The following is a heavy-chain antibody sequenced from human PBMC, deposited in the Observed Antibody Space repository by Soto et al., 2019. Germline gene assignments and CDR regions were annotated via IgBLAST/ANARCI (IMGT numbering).Heavy chain of an antibody. CDR1: GGSISSYY. CDR3: AREGSRSRFDP. J-gene: IGHJ5*02. V-gene: IGHV4-59*01. Sequence: PSETLSLTCTVSGGSISSYYWSWIRQPPGKGLEWIGYIYYSGSTNYNPSLKSRVTISVDTSKNQFSLKLSSVTAADTAVYYCAREGSRSRFDPWGQGTLVTVSS. CDR2: IYYSGST.